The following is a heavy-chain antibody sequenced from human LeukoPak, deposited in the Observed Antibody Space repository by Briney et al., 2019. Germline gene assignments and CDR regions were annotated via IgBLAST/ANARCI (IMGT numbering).Heavy chain of an antibody. CDR2: ISSSGTTM. CDR1: GFTFSTYS. CDR3: ARDDPIGRFLDRRFDY. Sequence: PGGSLRLSCAVSGFTFSTYSMNWVRQAPGKGLEWVSYISSSGTTMYYADSVEGRFTISRDNAKNSLYLQVNSLRAEDTAVYYCARDDPIGRFLDRRFDYWGQGTLVTVSS. V-gene: IGHV3-48*01. D-gene: IGHD3-3*01. J-gene: IGHJ4*02.